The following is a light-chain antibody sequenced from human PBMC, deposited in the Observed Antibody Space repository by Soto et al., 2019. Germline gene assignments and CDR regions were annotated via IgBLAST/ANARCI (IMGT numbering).Light chain of an antibody. CDR2: EVS. Sequence: QSALTQPASVSGSPGQSITISCTGTSSDVGGYNYVSWYQQHPGKAPKLMIYEVSNRPSGVSNRFSGSQSGNTASLTISGPQAEDEADYYCTSYTSSITYVFGTGTKLTVL. J-gene: IGLJ1*01. CDR3: TSYTSSITYV. CDR1: SSDVGGYNY. V-gene: IGLV2-14*01.